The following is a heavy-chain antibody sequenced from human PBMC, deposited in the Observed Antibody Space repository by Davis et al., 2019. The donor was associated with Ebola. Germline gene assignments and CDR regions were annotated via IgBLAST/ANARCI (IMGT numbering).Heavy chain of an antibody. CDR1: GGSISSSSYY. CDR2: INHSGST. Sequence: SETLSLTCTVSGGSISSSSYYWSWIRQPPGKGLEWIGEINHSGSTNYNPSLKSRVTISVDTSKNQFSLKLSSVTAADTAVYYCARGGYGYGMDVWGQGTTVTVSS. V-gene: IGHV4-39*07. CDR3: ARGGYGYGMDV. D-gene: IGHD5-18*01. J-gene: IGHJ6*02.